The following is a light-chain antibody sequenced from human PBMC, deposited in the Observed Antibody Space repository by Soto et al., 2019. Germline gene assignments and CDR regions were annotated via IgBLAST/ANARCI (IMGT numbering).Light chain of an antibody. Sequence: EIVITQSPSTLSVSTGERATLSCRASESVSSNLAWYQQKPGQAPRLLFYGASTRATDIPARFSGTGSGTEFTLTISSLQSEDFAVYYCQQHSKWPRTFGQGTKVDIK. CDR3: QQHSKWPRT. CDR2: GAS. J-gene: IGKJ1*01. V-gene: IGKV3-15*01. CDR1: ESVSSN.